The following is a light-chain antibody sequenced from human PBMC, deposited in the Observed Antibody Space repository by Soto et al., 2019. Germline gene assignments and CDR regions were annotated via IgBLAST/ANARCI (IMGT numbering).Light chain of an antibody. CDR3: CSYTGSFYI. CDR1: SSDVGGYGY. V-gene: IGLV2-11*01. J-gene: IGLJ1*01. CDR2: DVN. Sequence: QSVLTQPRSVSGSPGQSVTISCTGTSSDVGGYGYVSWYQQHPGKAPKVIIFDVNKRPSGVPGRFSGSKSGNTASLTISGLQTEDDGDYYCCSYTGSFYIFGTGTKVTVL.